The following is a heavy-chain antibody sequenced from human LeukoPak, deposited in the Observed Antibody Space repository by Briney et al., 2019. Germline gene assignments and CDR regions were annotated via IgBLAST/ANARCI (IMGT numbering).Heavy chain of an antibody. V-gene: IGHV4-59*08. D-gene: IGHD3-16*01. J-gene: IGHJ5*02. Sequence: PSETLSLTCAVSGGSISSYYWSWIRQPPGKGLEWIGYIYYTGSTHYNASLKGRVTISVDTSKNQCSLNLRSVTAADTAVYYCARVGGSTNWFDPWGQGTLVTVSS. CDR1: GGSISSYY. CDR3: ARVGGSTNWFDP. CDR2: IYYTGST.